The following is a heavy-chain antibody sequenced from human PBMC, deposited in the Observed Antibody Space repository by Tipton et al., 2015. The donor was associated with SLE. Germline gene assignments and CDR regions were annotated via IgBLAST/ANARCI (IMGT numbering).Heavy chain of an antibody. CDR2: IYNSGNT. CDR1: GDSISSDDYH. V-gene: IGHV4-31*02. J-gene: IGHJ4*02. D-gene: IGHD5-12*01. CDR3: ARGGVGGYDYLDY. Sequence: LRLSCTVSGDSISSDDYHWSWIRQHPGKGLEWIGYIYNSGNTNYNPSLRSRVTISVDTSRNQFSLRLRSATAADTAVYFCARGGVGGYDYLDYWGQGTLVTVSS.